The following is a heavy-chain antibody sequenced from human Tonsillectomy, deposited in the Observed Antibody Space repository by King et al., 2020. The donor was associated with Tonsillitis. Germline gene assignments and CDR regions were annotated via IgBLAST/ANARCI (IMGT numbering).Heavy chain of an antibody. V-gene: IGHV1-2*02. D-gene: IGHD2-15*01. CDR2: INPYSGDT. CDR3: ARGRYCSGGSCYSPFDY. J-gene: IGHJ4*02. CDR1: GYTFTDYY. Sequence: VQLVESGAEVKKPGASVKVSCKASGYTFTDYYIHWVRQAPGQGLEWMGWINPYSGDTNYAQKFQGGVTMTRDTSISTAYMELSRLTSDDTAVYYCARGRYCSGGSCYSPFDYGGQGTPVTVSS.